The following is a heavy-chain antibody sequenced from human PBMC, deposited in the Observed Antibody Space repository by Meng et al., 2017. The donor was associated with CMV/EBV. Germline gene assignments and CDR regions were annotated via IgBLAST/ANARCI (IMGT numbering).Heavy chain of an antibody. CDR3: AMYYYYYGMDV. CDR2: INPSGGST. J-gene: IGHJ6*02. V-gene: IGHV1-46*01. CDR1: GYTFTSYY. Sequence: ASVKVSCKASGYTFTSYYMHWVRQAPGQGLEWMGNINPSGGSTSYAQKFQGRVTMTRDTSTSTVYMELSSLRSEDTAVYYCAMYYYYYGMDVWGQGTTVTVSS.